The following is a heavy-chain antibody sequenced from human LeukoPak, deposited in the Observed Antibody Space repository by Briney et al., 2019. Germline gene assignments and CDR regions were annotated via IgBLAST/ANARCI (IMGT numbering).Heavy chain of an antibody. Sequence: ASVTVSFTASGYTFTNYYIHWVRQAPGQGLERMGMIIPSDGFTTYAQKFQGRLTMARDMSTSTVYMELSSLRSEDTALYYCATAGRRLFGVLIPLSFDYWGQGTLVTVSS. CDR3: ATAGRRLFGVLIPLSFDY. CDR2: IIPSDGFT. V-gene: IGHV1-46*01. J-gene: IGHJ4*02. CDR1: GYTFTNYY. D-gene: IGHD3-3*01.